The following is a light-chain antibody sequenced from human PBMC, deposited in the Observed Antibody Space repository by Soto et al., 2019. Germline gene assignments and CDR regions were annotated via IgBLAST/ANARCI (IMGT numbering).Light chain of an antibody. CDR3: SSYSSISTLV. CDR1: SSDVGGYNY. Sequence: QSVLTQPASVSGSLGQSITISCTGTSSDVGGYNYVSWYQHHPGRAPKLMIYEVTNRPSGVSNRFSGSKSGNTASLTISGRQAEDEADYYCSSYSSISTLVFGGGTKVTVL. CDR2: EVT. V-gene: IGLV2-14*01. J-gene: IGLJ2*01.